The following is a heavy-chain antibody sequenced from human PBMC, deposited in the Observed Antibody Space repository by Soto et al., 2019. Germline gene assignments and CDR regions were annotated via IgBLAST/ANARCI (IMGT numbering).Heavy chain of an antibody. D-gene: IGHD6-13*01. V-gene: IGHV3-23*01. Sequence: EVQLLDSGGGLVQPGGSLRLSCAASGFTFSSYAMNWVRQAPGKGLEWVSVISGSGDSTYYADSVNGRFTISRDNSKNTLYLQMNSLRTEDTAVYYCARRGPGTYFDYWGQGTLVTVSS. CDR3: ARRGPGTYFDY. J-gene: IGHJ4*02. CDR1: GFTFSSYA. CDR2: ISGSGDST.